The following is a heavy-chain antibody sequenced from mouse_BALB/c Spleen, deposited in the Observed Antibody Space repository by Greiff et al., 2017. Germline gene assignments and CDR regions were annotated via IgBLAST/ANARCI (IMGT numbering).Heavy chain of an antibody. CDR3: ARSAYYRYDYAMDY. CDR1: GYAFTNYL. V-gene: IGHV1-54*03. D-gene: IGHD2-14*01. CDR2: INPGSGGT. J-gene: IGHJ4*01. Sequence: VQLQQSGAELVRPGTSVKVSCKASGYAFTNYLIEWVNQRPGQGLEWIGVINPGSGGTNYNEKFKGKATLTADKSSSTAYMQLSSLTSDDSAVYFCARSAYYRYDYAMDYWGQGTSVTVSS.